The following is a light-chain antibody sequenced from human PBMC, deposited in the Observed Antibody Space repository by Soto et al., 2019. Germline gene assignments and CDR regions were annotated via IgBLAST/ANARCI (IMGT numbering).Light chain of an antibody. CDR3: QQSHSTPRT. V-gene: IGKV1-39*01. CDR2: AAS. J-gene: IGKJ4*01. CDR1: QSISSY. Sequence: DIQMTQSPSSLSASVGDRVTITCRASQSISSYLNWYQQKPGEAPKVLIYAASSLQSGVPSRFSGSGYGTDFTLTISSLQSEDFATYYCQQSHSTPRTFGGGTKVEIK.